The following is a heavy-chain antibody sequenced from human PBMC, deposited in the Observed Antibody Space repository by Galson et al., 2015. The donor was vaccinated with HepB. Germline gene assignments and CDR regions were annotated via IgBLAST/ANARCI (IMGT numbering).Heavy chain of an antibody. CDR3: AKDLESYSNPGLFDY. D-gene: IGHD4-11*01. CDR1: GFTFSSYG. J-gene: IGHJ4*02. V-gene: IGHV3-33*06. CDR2: IWYDGSNK. Sequence: SLRLSCAASGFTFSSYGMHWVRQAPGKGLEWVAVIWYDGSNKYYADSVKGRFTISRDNSKNTLYLQMNSLRAEDTAVYYCAKDLESYSNPGLFDYWGQGTLVTVSS.